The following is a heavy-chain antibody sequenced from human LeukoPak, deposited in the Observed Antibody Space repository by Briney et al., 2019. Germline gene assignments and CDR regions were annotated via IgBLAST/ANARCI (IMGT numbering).Heavy chain of an antibody. CDR1: GGSVSSGSYY. Sequence: SETLSLTCTVSGGSVSSGSYYWSWIRQPPGKGLEWIGYIYYSGSTNYNPSLKSRVTISVDTSKNQFSLKLSFVTAADTAVYYCARGPPGGQFDPWGQGTLVTVSS. CDR3: ARGPPGGQFDP. J-gene: IGHJ5*02. V-gene: IGHV4-61*01. CDR2: IYYSGST. D-gene: IGHD3-10*01.